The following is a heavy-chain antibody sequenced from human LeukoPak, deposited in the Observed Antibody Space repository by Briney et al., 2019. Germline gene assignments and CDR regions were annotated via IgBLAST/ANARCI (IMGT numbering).Heavy chain of an antibody. CDR3: ARDREGYQLPQMHHYYYMDV. CDR1: GYTFTDYY. V-gene: IGHV1-2*02. Sequence: ASVKVSCKASGYTFTDYYMHWVRQAPGQGLEWMGWINPNSGGTNYAQKFQGRVTMTRDTSISTASMELSSLKPDDTAVYYCARDREGYQLPQMHHYYYMDVWGKGTTVTISS. J-gene: IGHJ6*03. D-gene: IGHD2-2*01. CDR2: INPNSGGT.